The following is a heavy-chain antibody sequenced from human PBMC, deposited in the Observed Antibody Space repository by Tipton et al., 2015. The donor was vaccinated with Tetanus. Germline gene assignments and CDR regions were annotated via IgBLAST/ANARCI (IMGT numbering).Heavy chain of an antibody. Sequence: QLVQSGAEMKKPGASVKVSCKASGYTFTGYYIYWVRQAPGQGLEWMGWIDPNSGGTVYAQKSQGRVPMTRDTSISTAYMELGSLRSDDTAVYYCARDRGDYIYYGMDVWGPGTTVTVS. CDR3: ARDRGDYIYYGMDV. CDR1: GYTFTGYY. V-gene: IGHV1-2*02. CDR2: IDPNSGGT. D-gene: IGHD3-22*01. J-gene: IGHJ6*02.